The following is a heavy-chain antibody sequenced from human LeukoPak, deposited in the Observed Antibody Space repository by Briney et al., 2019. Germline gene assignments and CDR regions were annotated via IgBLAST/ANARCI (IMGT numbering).Heavy chain of an antibody. V-gene: IGHV4-38-2*01. CDR3: ARQPSDPQAFLY. J-gene: IGHJ4*02. D-gene: IGHD3-3*02. Sequence: MPSETLSLTCAVSGYSISSGYYWGWIRQPPGKGLEWIGSIYHSGSTYYNPSLKSRVTISVDTSKNQFSLKLSSVTAADTAVYYCARQPSDPQAFLYWGQGTLVTVSS. CDR2: IYHSGST. CDR1: GYSISSGYY.